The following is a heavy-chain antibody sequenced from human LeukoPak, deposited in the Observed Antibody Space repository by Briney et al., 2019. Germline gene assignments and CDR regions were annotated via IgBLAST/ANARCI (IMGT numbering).Heavy chain of an antibody. J-gene: IGHJ4*02. CDR2: IWYDGSNK. Sequence: GRSLRLSCAASGFTFSSSGMHWVRQAPDKGLEWVALIWYDGSNKYYADSVKGRFTISRDNSKNTLYLQMNSLRAEDTAVYYCAKKVVPGYFFDYWGQGTLVTVSS. V-gene: IGHV3-33*06. D-gene: IGHD2-21*02. CDR3: AKKVVPGYFFDY. CDR1: GFTFSSSG.